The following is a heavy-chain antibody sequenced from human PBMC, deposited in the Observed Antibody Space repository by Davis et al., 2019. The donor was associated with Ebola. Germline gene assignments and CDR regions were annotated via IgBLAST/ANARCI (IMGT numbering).Heavy chain of an antibody. V-gene: IGHV1-18*01. D-gene: IGHD1-1*01. CDR2: ISTYNGNT. CDR1: GYSFTDDG. Sequence: ASVKVSCKASGYSFTDDGISWVRQAPGQGLEWMGWISTYNGNTNYAQKVQGRVTMTTDTSTSTAYMELRSLRSDDTAVYYCARGGSWTTGTTFWDYWGQGTLVTVSS. J-gene: IGHJ4*02. CDR3: ARGGSWTTGTTFWDY.